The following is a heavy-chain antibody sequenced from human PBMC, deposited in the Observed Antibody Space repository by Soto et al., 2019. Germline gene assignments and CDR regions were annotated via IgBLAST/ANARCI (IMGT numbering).Heavy chain of an antibody. D-gene: IGHD3-3*01. Sequence: PSETLYLNCTVSGGSISSGDYSWSWIRQPPGKGLEWIGQISYGGSTYYNPSLQSRVSISVDTSKNQFSLNLNSVTAADTAVYYCARNFRTAGVWCVPLGQAPLVTVSS. CDR1: GGSISSGDYS. J-gene: IGHJ5*02. CDR3: ARNFRTAGVWCVP. CDR2: ISYGGST. V-gene: IGHV4-30-4*01.